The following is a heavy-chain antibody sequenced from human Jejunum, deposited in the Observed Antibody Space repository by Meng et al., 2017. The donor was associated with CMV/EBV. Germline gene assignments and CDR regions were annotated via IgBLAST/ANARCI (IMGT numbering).Heavy chain of an antibody. V-gene: IGHV3-7*01. Sequence: SCVASGFTFTRHWMISGREPPGKGLVRVADIKEDGGTKLYVDSVKSRFTISRDNSKNSLFLQMNSLRVEDTAVYYCARGPDIGAFWGQGTLVTVSS. D-gene: IGHD5-12*01. CDR3: ARGPDIGAF. CDR1: GFTFTRHW. J-gene: IGHJ4*02. CDR2: IKEDGGTK.